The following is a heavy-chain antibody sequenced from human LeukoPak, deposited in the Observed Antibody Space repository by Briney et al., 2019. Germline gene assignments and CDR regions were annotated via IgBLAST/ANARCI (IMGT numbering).Heavy chain of an antibody. D-gene: IGHD1/OR15-1a*01. J-gene: IGHJ5*02. Sequence: PGGSLRLSCAASGFTFSSYSMNWVRQAPGKGLEWLSYIYSDSRTIYYADSVKGRFTISRDNAKNSLYLQMNSLRAEDTAVYYCASRSINWYKGNWFDPWGQGTLVTVSS. CDR2: IYSDSRTI. V-gene: IGHV3-48*04. CDR1: GFTFSSYS. CDR3: ASRSINWYKGNWFDP.